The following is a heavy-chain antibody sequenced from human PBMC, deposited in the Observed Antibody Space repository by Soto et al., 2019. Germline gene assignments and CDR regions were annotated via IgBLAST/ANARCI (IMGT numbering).Heavy chain of an antibody. J-gene: IGHJ5*02. CDR1: GYTLTELS. D-gene: IGHD4-4*01. CDR2: FDPEDGET. V-gene: IGHV1-24*01. CDR3: ATDNGDYSRVSWFDP. Sequence: ASVKVSCKVSGYTLTELSMHWVRQAPGKGLEWMGGFDPEDGETIYAQKFQGRVTMSEDTSTDTAYMELSSLRSEDTAVYYCATDNGDYSRVSWFDPWGQGTLVTVSS.